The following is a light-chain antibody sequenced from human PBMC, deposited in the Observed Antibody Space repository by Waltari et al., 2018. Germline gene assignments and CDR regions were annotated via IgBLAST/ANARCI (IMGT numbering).Light chain of an antibody. CDR1: QDIRNY. J-gene: IGKJ4*01. V-gene: IGKV1-33*01. Sequence: DIYLTQFPSSLSAYLGGRVTITCQATQDIRNYLNWYQQKPGKAPQLLVYDASHLQSGLASRFTGSRSRTYFTLTINNVQPEHAATYYCHQYEKVPLTLGGGTKVDI. CDR3: HQYEKVPLT. CDR2: DAS.